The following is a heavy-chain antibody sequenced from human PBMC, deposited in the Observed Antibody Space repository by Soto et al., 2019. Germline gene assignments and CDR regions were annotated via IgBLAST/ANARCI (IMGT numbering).Heavy chain of an antibody. V-gene: IGHV4-34*01. CDR1: GGSFSGYY. D-gene: IGHD3-3*01. Sequence: PSETLSLTCAAYGGSFSGYYWSWIRQPPGKGLEWIGEINHSGSTNYNPSLKSRVTISVDSSKNQFSLKLSSVTAANTAVYYCARGLYTGPITIFGVVITDNCFGPWGQGTLVTVSS. CDR2: INHSGST. CDR3: ARGLYTGPITIFGVVITDNCFGP. J-gene: IGHJ5*02.